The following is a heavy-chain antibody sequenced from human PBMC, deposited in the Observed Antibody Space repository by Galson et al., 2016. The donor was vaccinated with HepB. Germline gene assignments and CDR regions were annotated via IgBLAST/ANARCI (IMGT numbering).Heavy chain of an antibody. V-gene: IGHV3-30*03. CDR3: AADATTIVTAFDY. CDR2: ISYDAKNV. J-gene: IGHJ4*02. Sequence: SLRLSCAASGFTLSNSAMHWFRQAPGKGLEWVAKISYDAKNVYYAESLRGRSAISRDYSKNALYLEMNGLRVEDTAVYYCAADATTIVTAFDYWGQGTLVTVSS. CDR1: GFTLSNSA. D-gene: IGHD2-21*02.